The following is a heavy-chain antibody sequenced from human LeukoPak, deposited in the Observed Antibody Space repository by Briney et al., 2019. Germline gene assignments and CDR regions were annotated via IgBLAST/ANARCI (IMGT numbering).Heavy chain of an antibody. V-gene: IGHV3-15*01. CDR1: GFTFSNAW. Sequence: GGSLRLSCAASGFTFSNAWMSWVRQAPGKGLEWVGRIKSKTDGETTDYAAPVKGRFTISRDDSKNTLYLQMNSLKTEDTAVYYCTTRRWELLVTDYWGQGTLVTVSS. D-gene: IGHD1-26*01. CDR2: IKSKTDGETT. J-gene: IGHJ4*02. CDR3: TTRRWELLVTDY.